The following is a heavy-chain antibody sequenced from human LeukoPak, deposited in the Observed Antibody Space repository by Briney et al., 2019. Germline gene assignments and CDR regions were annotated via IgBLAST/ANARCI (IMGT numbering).Heavy chain of an antibody. J-gene: IGHJ4*02. D-gene: IGHD2-15*01. CDR3: ARDGDICSGGSCYQYYFDY. Sequence: ASVKVSCKASGYTFTGYYMHWVRQAPGQGLEWMGWINPNSGGTNYAQKFQGRVTMTRDTSISTAYMELSRLRSDGTAVYYCARDGDICSGGSCYQYYFDYWGQGTLVTVSS. CDR1: GYTFTGYY. V-gene: IGHV1-2*02. CDR2: INPNSGGT.